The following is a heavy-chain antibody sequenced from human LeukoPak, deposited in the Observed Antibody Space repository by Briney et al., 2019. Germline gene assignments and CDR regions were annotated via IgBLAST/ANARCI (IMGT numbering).Heavy chain of an antibody. J-gene: IGHJ4*02. CDR3: AKGGSNAPLDI. V-gene: IGHV3-23*01. CDR1: GFTFNDSA. CDR2: ISTSGGDA. D-gene: IGHD3-16*01. Sequence: GGSLRLSCTASGFTFNDSAMTWVRQAPGKGLEWLSAISTSGGDAIYADSVKDRFTISRGNSKNTLYLQMDGLRAEDTAIYYCAKGGSNAPLDIWGQGTLVTVSS.